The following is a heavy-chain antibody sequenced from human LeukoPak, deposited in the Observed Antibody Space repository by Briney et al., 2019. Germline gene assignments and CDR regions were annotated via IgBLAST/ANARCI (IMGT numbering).Heavy chain of an antibody. Sequence: GASVKVSCKASGYTFTGYYMHWVRQAPGQGLEWMGRINPNSGGTNYAQKFQGRVTMTRDTSISTAYMELSRLRSEDTDVYYCAREPGLGCSGGSCFNDAFDIWGQGTMVTVSS. CDR2: INPNSGGT. CDR3: AREPGLGCSGGSCFNDAFDI. CDR1: GYTFTGYY. V-gene: IGHV1-2*05. D-gene: IGHD2-15*01. J-gene: IGHJ3*02.